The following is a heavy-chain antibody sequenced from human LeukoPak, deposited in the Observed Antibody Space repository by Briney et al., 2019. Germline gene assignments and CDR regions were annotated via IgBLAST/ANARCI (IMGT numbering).Heavy chain of an antibody. CDR2: ISYSGST. D-gene: IGHD6-6*01. J-gene: IGHJ5*02. V-gene: IGHV4-59*08. CDR3: ARRRSGTSSEFDP. Sequence: SETLSLTCTVSGGSISSSYWSWIRQPPGKGLEWIGYISYSGSTNYNPSLKSRVTISVDTSRNQYSLKLSSVTAADTAVYYCARRRSGTSSEFDPWGQGTLVTVSS. CDR1: GGSISSSY.